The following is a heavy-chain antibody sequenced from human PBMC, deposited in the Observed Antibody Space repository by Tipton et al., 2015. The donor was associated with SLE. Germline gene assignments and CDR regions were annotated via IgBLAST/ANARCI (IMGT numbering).Heavy chain of an antibody. V-gene: IGHV4-61*02. J-gene: IGHJ2*01. CDR2: IHASGSSGST. CDR1: GGSITTRSYY. Sequence: TLSLTCIVSGGSITTRSYYWGWIRQPAGKGLEWIGRIHASGSSGSTEYNPSLKSRVSMSLDTSKNQFSLNLTSVTAADTALYYCARDGVRKGWWFFDLWGRGTLVTVSS. CDR3: ARDGVRKGWWFFDL. D-gene: IGHD3-16*01.